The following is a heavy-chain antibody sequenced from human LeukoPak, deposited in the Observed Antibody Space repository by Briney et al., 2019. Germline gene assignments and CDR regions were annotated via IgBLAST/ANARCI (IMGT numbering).Heavy chain of an antibody. Sequence: SETLSLTCTVSGGSISSSSYYWGWIRQPPGKGLEWIGSIYYSGSTYYNPSLKSRVTISVDTSKNQFSLKPSSVTAADTAVYYCAREDIVVVPAKNWFDPWGQGTLVTVSS. D-gene: IGHD2-2*01. V-gene: IGHV4-39*07. CDR2: IYYSGST. CDR1: GGSISSSSYY. J-gene: IGHJ5*02. CDR3: AREDIVVVPAKNWFDP.